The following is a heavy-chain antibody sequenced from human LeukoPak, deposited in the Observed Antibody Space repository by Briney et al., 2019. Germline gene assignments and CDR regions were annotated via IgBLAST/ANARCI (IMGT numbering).Heavy chain of an antibody. J-gene: IGHJ4*02. Sequence: SETLSLTCTVSGGSISSSSYYWGWIRQPPGKGPEWIGSIYYSGSTYYNPSLKSRVTISVDTSKNQFSLKLSSVTAADTAVYYCARLSDYYVFDYWGQGTLVTVSS. CDR3: ARLSDYYVFDY. CDR2: IYYSGST. V-gene: IGHV4-39*01. CDR1: GGSISSSSYY. D-gene: IGHD3-3*01.